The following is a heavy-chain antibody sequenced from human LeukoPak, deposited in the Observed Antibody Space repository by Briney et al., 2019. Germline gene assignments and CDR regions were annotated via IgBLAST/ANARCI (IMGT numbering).Heavy chain of an antibody. Sequence: GESLQISCMGSGSRFTNHWIAWVRQLPGKGLEWMGIIYPGDSDTRYSPSFQGQVTISADKSTSTAYLQWSSLKASDTAMYYCARLAYSSSWYYWGQGSLVTVSS. V-gene: IGHV5-51*01. J-gene: IGHJ4*02. CDR3: ARLAYSSSWYY. D-gene: IGHD6-13*01. CDR1: GSRFTNHW. CDR2: IYPGDSDT.